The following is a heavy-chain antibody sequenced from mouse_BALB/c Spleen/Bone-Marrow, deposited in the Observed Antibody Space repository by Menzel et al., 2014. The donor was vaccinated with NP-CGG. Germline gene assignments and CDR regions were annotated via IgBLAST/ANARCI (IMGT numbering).Heavy chain of an antibody. D-gene: IGHD1-1*01. J-gene: IGHJ3*01. CDR1: GYTFSSYW. Sequence: QVQLQQSGTELMKPGASVMISRKATGYTFSSYWIEWVKQRPGHGLEWIGEILPGIGITNYNEKFKGKATFTADTSSNTAYMQLSSLTSEDSAVYYCARPYYYGSSHAWFAYWGQGTLVTVSA. CDR2: ILPGIGIT. CDR3: ARPYYYGSSHAWFAY. V-gene: IGHV1-9*01.